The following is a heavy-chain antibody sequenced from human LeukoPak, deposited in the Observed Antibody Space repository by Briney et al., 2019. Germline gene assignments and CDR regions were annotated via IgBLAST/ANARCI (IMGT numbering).Heavy chain of an antibody. D-gene: IGHD3-10*01. CDR3: ARVGSGSSDY. V-gene: IGHV4-59*01. J-gene: IGHJ4*02. CDR1: GGSISTYY. CDR2: IYYSGNT. Sequence: PSETLSLTCTVSGGSISTYYWSWIRQPPGKGLEWIGYIYYSGNTNCNPSLKSRVTISIDTSKNQFSLKLTSVTAADTAVYYCARVGSGSSDYWGQGTLVTVSS.